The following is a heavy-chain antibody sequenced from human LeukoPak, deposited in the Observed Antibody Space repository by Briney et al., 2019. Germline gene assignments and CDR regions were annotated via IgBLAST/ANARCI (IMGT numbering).Heavy chain of an antibody. CDR2: INSDGSST. CDR3: ARVTTMAIDY. V-gene: IGHV3-74*01. J-gene: IGHJ4*02. D-gene: IGHD3-10*01. Sequence: GGSLRLSCAASGFTFSTYWMHWVRQGPGKGLVWVSLINSDGSSTTYADSGKGRFTISRDNAKNTLYLQMNSLRAEDTAVYYCARVTTMAIDYWGQGTLVTVSS. CDR1: GFTFSTYW.